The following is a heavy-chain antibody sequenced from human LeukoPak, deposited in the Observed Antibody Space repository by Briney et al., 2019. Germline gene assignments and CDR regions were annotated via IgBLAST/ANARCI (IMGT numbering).Heavy chain of an antibody. V-gene: IGHV4-39*07. D-gene: IGHD6-6*01. CDR1: GGSISSTTYY. Sequence: SETLSLTCTVSGGSISSTTYYWAWIRQPPGMGLEWIGEINHSGSTNYNPSLKSRVTISVDTSKNQFSLKLSSVTAADTAVYYCARERARIAARTPRDYYYYMDVWGKGTTVTVSS. CDR2: INHSGST. J-gene: IGHJ6*03. CDR3: ARERARIAARTPRDYYYYMDV.